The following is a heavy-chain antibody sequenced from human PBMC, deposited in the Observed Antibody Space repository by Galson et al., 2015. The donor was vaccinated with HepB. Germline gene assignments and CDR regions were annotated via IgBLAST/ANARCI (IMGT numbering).Heavy chain of an antibody. D-gene: IGHD2-21*02. V-gene: IGHV3-74*01. J-gene: IGHJ4*02. CDR1: GFTFSSYW. Sequence: SLRLSCAASGFTFSSYWMHWVRQAPGKGLVWVSRINSDGSSTSYADSVKGRFTISRDNAKNTLYLQMNSLRAEDTAVYYCARDAGAYRGGDCYTDYWGQGTLVTVSS. CDR2: INSDGSST. CDR3: ARDAGAYRGGDCYTDY.